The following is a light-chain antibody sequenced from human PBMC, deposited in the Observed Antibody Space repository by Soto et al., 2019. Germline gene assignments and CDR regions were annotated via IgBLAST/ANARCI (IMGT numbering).Light chain of an antibody. Sequence: QSALTQPPSASGSPGQSVTISCTGTSSDVGGYNYVSWYQQHPGKAPKLMIYEVSKRPSGVPDLFSGSKSGNTASLTVSGLQAEDEADYYCSSYAGSNNLLFGTGTKLTVL. J-gene: IGLJ1*01. V-gene: IGLV2-8*01. CDR1: SSDVGGYNY. CDR2: EVS. CDR3: SSYAGSNNLL.